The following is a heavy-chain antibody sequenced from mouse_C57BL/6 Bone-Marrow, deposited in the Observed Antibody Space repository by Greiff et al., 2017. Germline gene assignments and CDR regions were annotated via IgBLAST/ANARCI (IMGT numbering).Heavy chain of an antibody. Sequence: QVQLQQSGAELARPGASVKLSCKASGYTFTSYGISWVKQRTGPGLEWIGEIYPRRGNTYYNEKFKGKATLTADKSSSTAYMELRSLTSEDSAVYFCARSRASDWGQGTSVTGSS. CDR1: GYTFTSYG. J-gene: IGHJ4*01. CDR3: ARSRASD. CDR2: IYPRRGNT. D-gene: IGHD6-1*01. V-gene: IGHV1-81*01.